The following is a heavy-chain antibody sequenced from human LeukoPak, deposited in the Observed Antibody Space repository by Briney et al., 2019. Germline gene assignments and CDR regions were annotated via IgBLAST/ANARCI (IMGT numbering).Heavy chain of an antibody. CDR3: ARGARHYDFWSGYFYYYYGMDV. CDR2: INAGNGNT. Sequence: ASVKVSCKASGYTFTSYAMHWVRQAPGQRLEWMGWINAGNGNTKYSQKFQGRVTITADESTSTAYMELSSLRSEDTAVYYCARGARHYDFWSGYFYYYYGMDVWGQGTTVTVSS. CDR1: GYTFTSYA. J-gene: IGHJ6*02. D-gene: IGHD3-3*01. V-gene: IGHV1-3*01.